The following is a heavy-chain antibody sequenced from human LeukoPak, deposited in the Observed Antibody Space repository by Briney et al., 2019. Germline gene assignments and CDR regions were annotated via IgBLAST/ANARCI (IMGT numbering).Heavy chain of an antibody. J-gene: IGHJ6*02. D-gene: IGHD6-13*01. CDR2: IYHSGST. V-gene: IGHV4-38-2*02. Sequence: PSETLSLTCTVSGYSISSGYYWGWIRQPPGKGLEWIGSIYHSGSTYYNPSLKSRVTISVDTSKNQFSLKLSSVTAADTAVYYCASRLRSSWYQYYYYGMDVWGQGTTVTVSS. CDR3: ASRLRSSWYQYYYYGMDV. CDR1: GYSISSGYY.